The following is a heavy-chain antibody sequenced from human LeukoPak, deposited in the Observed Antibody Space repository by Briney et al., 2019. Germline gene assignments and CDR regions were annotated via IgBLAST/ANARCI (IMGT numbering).Heavy chain of an antibody. CDR2: IYYSGST. CDR1: GGSISSGDYY. J-gene: IGHJ6*02. D-gene: IGHD3-22*01. V-gene: IGHV4-30-4*01. CDR3: ARDRYDSSGYYCPANPYYYYGMDV. Sequence: SETLSLTCTVSGGSISSGDYYWSWIRQPPGKGLEWIGYIYYSGSTYYNPSLKSRVTISVDTSKNQFSLKLSSVTAADTAVYYCARDRYDSSGYYCPANPYYYYGMDVWGQGTTVTVSS.